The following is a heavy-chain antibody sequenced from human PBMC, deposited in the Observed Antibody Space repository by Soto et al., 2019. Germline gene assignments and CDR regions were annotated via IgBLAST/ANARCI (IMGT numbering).Heavy chain of an antibody. CDR3: TGGGAGHTFDY. CDR2: IHYSGST. V-gene: IGHV4-59*11. J-gene: IGHJ4*02. D-gene: IGHD2-21*01. CDR1: GVSITSHY. Sequence: SETLSLTCTVSGVSITSHYWTWIRQPPGKGLEWIGNIHYSGSTNYSPSLKSRVIISVDTSENQSSLKLSPVTTADTAVYYCTGGGAGHTFDYWGPGALVTVSS.